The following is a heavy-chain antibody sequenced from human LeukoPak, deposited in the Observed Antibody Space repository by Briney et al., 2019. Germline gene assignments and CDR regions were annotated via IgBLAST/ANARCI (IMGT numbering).Heavy chain of an antibody. Sequence: GGSLRLSCAASGFTFSSYSMNWVRQAPGKGLEWVSSISSSSYIYYADSVKGRFTISRDNAKNSLYLQMNSLRAEDTAVCYCARFGDTHWYFDLWGRGTLVTVSS. CDR3: ARFGDTHWYFDL. CDR1: GFTFSSYS. D-gene: IGHD3-16*01. CDR2: ISSSSYI. V-gene: IGHV3-21*01. J-gene: IGHJ2*01.